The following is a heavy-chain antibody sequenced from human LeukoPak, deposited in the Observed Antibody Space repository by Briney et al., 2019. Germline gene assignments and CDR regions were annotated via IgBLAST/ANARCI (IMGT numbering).Heavy chain of an antibody. J-gene: IGHJ4*02. Sequence: GGSLRLSCAASGFTFTSYAMSWVRQAPGKGLEWVSVISGSGGSTYYADSVKGRFTISRDNAKNSLYLQMSSLRAEDTAVYYCARGPPYYYDSSGYDYWGQGTLVTVSS. V-gene: IGHV3-23*01. CDR3: ARGPPYYYDSSGYDY. D-gene: IGHD3-22*01. CDR1: GFTFTSYA. CDR2: ISGSGGST.